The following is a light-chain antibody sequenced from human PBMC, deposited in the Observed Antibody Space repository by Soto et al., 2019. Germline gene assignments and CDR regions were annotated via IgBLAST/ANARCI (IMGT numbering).Light chain of an antibody. CDR3: QRYNDWSLT. J-gene: IGKJ1*01. CDR2: GAS. CDR1: QSISSN. Sequence: EIVMTQSPATLSVSPGERATLSCRASQSISSNLAWYQQKLGQAPRLLIYGASTRATGITARFSGSGSGTEFTLTISSLQSEDFAVYYCQRYNDWSLTFGQGTKVEIK. V-gene: IGKV3-15*01.